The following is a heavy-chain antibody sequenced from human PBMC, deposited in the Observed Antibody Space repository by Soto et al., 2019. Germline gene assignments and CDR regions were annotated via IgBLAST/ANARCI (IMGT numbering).Heavy chain of an antibody. CDR1: GGTFSSYS. CDR2: IIPILGIA. V-gene: IGHV1-69*02. J-gene: IGHJ4*02. Sequence: QVQLVQSGAEVKKPGSSVKVSCKASGGTFSSYSISWVRQAPGQGLEWMGRIIPILGIANYAQKLQGRVTITPDKSTSTGYMELSSLRSEDTAVYYCARGAAGIAVAGPSYYFDYWGQGTLVTVSS. CDR3: ARGAAGIAVAGPSYYFDY. D-gene: IGHD6-19*01.